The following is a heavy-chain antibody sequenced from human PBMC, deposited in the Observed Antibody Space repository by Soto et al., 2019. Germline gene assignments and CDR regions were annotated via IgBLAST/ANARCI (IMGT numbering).Heavy chain of an antibody. J-gene: IGHJ4*02. CDR1: GFAFRSYN. V-gene: IGHV3-21*06. Sequence: EVQLVESGGGLGKPGGSLTLSCAASGFAFRSYNMNWVRQAPGKGLEWVASISSGSSNIYYADSVKGRFTISRDNAKNSLFLQMDSLRAEDSAVYYCASATLVAATFDFWGQGTLVTVSS. D-gene: IGHD2-15*01. CDR2: ISSGSSNI. CDR3: ASATLVAATFDF.